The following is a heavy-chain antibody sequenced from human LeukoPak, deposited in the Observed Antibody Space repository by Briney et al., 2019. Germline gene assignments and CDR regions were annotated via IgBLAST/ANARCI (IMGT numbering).Heavy chain of an antibody. V-gene: IGHV3-53*01. CDR3: ARGYSSSWGYGMDV. J-gene: IGHJ6*02. Sequence: PGGSLRLSCAASGFTVSSNYMGWVRQAPGKGLEWVSVIYSGGSTYSADSVKGRFTISRDNSKNTLYLQMNSLRAEDTAVYYCARGYSSSWGYGMDVWGQGTTVTVSS. CDR1: GFTVSSNY. CDR2: IYSGGST. D-gene: IGHD6-13*01.